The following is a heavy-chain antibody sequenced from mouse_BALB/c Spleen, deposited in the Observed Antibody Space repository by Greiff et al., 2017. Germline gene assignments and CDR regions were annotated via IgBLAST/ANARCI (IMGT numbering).Heavy chain of an antibody. V-gene: IGHV5-4*02. CDR2: ISDGGSYT. D-gene: IGHD2-4*01. CDR3: ANDYDGYFDV. CDR1: GFTFSDYY. Sequence: EVKVEESGGGLVKPGGSLKLSCAASGFTFSDYYMYWVRQTPEKRLEWVATISDGGSYTYYPDSVKGRFTISRDNAKNNLYLQMSSLKSEDTAMYYCANDYDGYFDVWGAGTTVTVSS. J-gene: IGHJ1*01.